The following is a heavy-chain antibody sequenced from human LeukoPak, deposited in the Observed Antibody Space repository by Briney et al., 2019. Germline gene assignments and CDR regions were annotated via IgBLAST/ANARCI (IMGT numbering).Heavy chain of an antibody. CDR3: SRENYDFWSGYLYYYYGMDV. Sequence: ASVKVSCKASGYTFTSYDINWVRQATGQGLEWMGWMNPNSGNTVYAQKFQGRVTMTRNTSISIAYMELSSLRSEDTAVYYCSRENYDFWSGYLYYYYGMDVWGQGTTVTVSS. V-gene: IGHV1-8*01. D-gene: IGHD3-3*01. J-gene: IGHJ6*02. CDR2: MNPNSGNT. CDR1: GYTFTSYD.